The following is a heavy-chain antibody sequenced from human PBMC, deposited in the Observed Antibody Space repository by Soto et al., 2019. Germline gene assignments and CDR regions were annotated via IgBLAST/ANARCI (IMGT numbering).Heavy chain of an antibody. CDR3: ARDGTDYYDSSGYYYPFDY. D-gene: IGHD3-22*01. CDR2: ISSSGSTI. Sequence: GGSLRLSCAASGFTFSSYEMNWVRQAPGKGPEWVSYISSSGSTIYYADSVKGRFTISRDNAKNSLYLQMNSLRAEDTAVYYCARDGTDYYDSSGYYYPFDYWGQGTLVTVSS. V-gene: IGHV3-48*03. J-gene: IGHJ4*02. CDR1: GFTFSSYE.